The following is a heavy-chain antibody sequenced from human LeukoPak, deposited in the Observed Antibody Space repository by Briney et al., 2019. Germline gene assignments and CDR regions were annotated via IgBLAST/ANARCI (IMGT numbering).Heavy chain of an antibody. J-gene: IGHJ4*02. CDR2: ISYDGSNK. Sequence: PGGSLRLSCAASGFTFSSYAMHWVRQAPGKGLEWVAVISYDGSNKYYADSVKGRFTISRDNSKNTLYLQMNSLRAEDTAVYYCARDSVVRGAPEFDYWGQGTLVTVSS. CDR3: ARDSVVRGAPEFDY. CDR1: GFTFSSYA. V-gene: IGHV3-30-3*01. D-gene: IGHD3-10*01.